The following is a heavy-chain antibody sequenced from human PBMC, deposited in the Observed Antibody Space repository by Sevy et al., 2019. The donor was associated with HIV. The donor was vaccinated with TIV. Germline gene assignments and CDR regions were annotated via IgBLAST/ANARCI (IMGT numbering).Heavy chain of an antibody. D-gene: IGHD3-10*01. J-gene: IGHJ6*02. V-gene: IGHV1-8*01. Sequence: ASVKVSCKASGYTFTSYDINWVRQATGQGLEWMGWMNPNSGNTGYAQKFQGRVTMTRNTSISTAYMELSSLRSEDTAVYYCARGATYYYGSGSYILSWKYYYYGMDVWGQGTTVTVSS. CDR2: MNPNSGNT. CDR1: GYTFTSYD. CDR3: ARGATYYYGSGSYILSWKYYYYGMDV.